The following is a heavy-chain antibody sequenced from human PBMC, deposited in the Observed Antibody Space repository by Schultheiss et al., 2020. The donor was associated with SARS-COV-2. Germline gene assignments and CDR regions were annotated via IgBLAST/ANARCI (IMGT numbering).Heavy chain of an antibody. J-gene: IGHJ5*01. V-gene: IGHV1-18*04. CDR3: ARDGSGYYYRKNWFDS. Sequence: ASVKVSCKASGYTFTGYYMHWVRQAPGQGLEWMGWVSDYNDKKHYAQKFQDRVTMTTDTSTSTAYMELRSLRSDDTAVYYCARDGSGYYYRKNWFDSWGQGTLVTVSS. D-gene: IGHD3-22*01. CDR2: VSDYNDKK. CDR1: GYTFTGYY.